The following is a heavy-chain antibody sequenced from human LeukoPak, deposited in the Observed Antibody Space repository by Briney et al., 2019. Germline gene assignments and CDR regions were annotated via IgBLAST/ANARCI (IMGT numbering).Heavy chain of an antibody. V-gene: IGHV3-23*01. D-gene: IGHD3-22*01. CDR1: GFTFSSYA. J-gene: IGHJ5*02. Sequence: AGGSLRLSCAASGFTFSSYAMSWVRQAPGKGLEWVSAISGSGGSTYYADSVKGRFTISRDNSRNTLYLQMNSLRAEDTAVYYCAKVRQRAYYYDSSGYRNWFDPWGQRTLVTVSS. CDR2: ISGSGGST. CDR3: AKVRQRAYYYDSSGYRNWFDP.